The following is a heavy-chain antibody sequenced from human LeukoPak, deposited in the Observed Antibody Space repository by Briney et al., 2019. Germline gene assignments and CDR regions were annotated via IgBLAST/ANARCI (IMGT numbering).Heavy chain of an antibody. CDR1: GFTFSNYA. CDR2: ISYEGGSQ. Sequence: GGSLRLSCAASGFTFSNYAMHWVRQAPGKGLEWVAVISYEGGSQYYADSVKGRFTISRDNSKNTLYLQMKSLGAEDTAVYYCARDERQYSGYDILDYWGQGTLVTVSS. V-gene: IGHV3-30-3*01. D-gene: IGHD5-12*01. J-gene: IGHJ4*02. CDR3: ARDERQYSGYDILDY.